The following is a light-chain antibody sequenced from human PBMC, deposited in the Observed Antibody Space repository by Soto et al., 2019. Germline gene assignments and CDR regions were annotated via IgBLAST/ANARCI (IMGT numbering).Light chain of an antibody. CDR1: QSVRNSY. Sequence: EILLTQSPGTLSLSPGERATLSCRASQSVRNSYLAWYQQKPGQAPRLLIYGASGRATGIPDRFSGSGSGTDFMLTISSLEPEDFAVYYCQQYGSSPYTFGQGTKLEI. J-gene: IGKJ2*01. CDR2: GAS. CDR3: QQYGSSPYT. V-gene: IGKV3-20*01.